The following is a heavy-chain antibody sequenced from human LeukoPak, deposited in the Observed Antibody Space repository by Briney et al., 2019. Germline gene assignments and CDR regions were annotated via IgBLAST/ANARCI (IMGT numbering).Heavy chain of an antibody. J-gene: IGHJ5*02. V-gene: IGHV3-11*05. CDR3: AREGRSGSYLGRFDP. Sequence: GGSLRLSCAASGFTLSDYYMSWIRQAPGRGLEWVSYISTSVTYTEYADSVKGRFTISRDNAKNSLYLQMNSLRAEDTAVYYCAREGRSGSYLGRFDPWGQGTLVTVSS. CDR1: GFTLSDYY. D-gene: IGHD1-26*01. CDR2: ISTSVTYT.